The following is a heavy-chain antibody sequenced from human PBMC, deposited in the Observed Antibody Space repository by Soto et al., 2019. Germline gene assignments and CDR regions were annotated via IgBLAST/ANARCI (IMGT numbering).Heavy chain of an antibody. CDR2: IYYSGST. J-gene: IGHJ6*02. Sequence: SETLSLTCTVSGGSISSYYWSWIRQPPGKGLEWIGYIYYSGSTNYNPSLKSRVTISVDTSKNQFSLKLSSVTAADTAVYYCARSGPVWSDYYYYGMDVWGQGTTVTV. V-gene: IGHV4-59*01. D-gene: IGHD2-15*01. CDR1: GGSISSYY. CDR3: ARSGPVWSDYYYYGMDV.